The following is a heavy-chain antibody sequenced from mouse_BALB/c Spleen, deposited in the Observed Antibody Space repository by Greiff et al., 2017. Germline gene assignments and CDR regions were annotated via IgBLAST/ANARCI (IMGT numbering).Heavy chain of an antibody. D-gene: IGHD4-1*01. CDR3: EVTGKGSMDY. Sequence: EVKLMESGPDLVKPSQSLSLTCTITGYSFTSGYSWHWIRQFPGNKLEWMGYIHYSGSTNYNPSLKSRISITRDTSKNQFFLQLNSVTTEDTATYYCEVTGKGSMDYWGQGTTLTVSS. CDR2: IHYSGST. CDR1: GYSFTSGYS. V-gene: IGHV3-1*02. J-gene: IGHJ2*01.